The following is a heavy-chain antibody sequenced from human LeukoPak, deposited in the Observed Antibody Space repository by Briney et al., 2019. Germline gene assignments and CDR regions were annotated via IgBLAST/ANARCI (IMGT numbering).Heavy chain of an antibody. D-gene: IGHD3-10*01. J-gene: IGHJ4*02. CDR1: GYTFTDYY. Sequence: ASVKVSCKASGYTFTDYYMHWVRQAPGQGLEWMGWINPNSGGTNYAQKFQGRVTMTRGTSISTAYMELSRLRSDYTAVYYCARVGDLDRDFDYWGQGTLVTVSS. V-gene: IGHV1-2*02. CDR2: INPNSGGT. CDR3: ARVGDLDRDFDY.